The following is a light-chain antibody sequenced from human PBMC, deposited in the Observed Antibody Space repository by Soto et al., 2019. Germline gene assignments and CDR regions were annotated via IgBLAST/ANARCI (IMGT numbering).Light chain of an antibody. Sequence: AIRMTQSPSSLSASTGDRVTITCRASQGISSYLAWYQQKPGKAPKLLIYAASTLQSGVPSRFSGSGSGTEFTLTISSLQPDDFATYYCQQYNSYSPPITFGQGTRLEI. J-gene: IGKJ5*01. CDR2: AAS. V-gene: IGKV1-8*01. CDR1: QGISSY. CDR3: QQYNSYSPPIT.